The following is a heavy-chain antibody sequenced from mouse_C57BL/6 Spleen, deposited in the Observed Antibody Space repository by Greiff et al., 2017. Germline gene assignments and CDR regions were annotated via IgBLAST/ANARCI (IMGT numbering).Heavy chain of an antibody. D-gene: IGHD1-1*01. CDR3: ARLREYFDV. V-gene: IGHV5-17*01. CDR2: ISSGSSTI. Sequence: EVQLVESGGGLVKPGGSLKFSCAASGFTFSDYGMHWVRQAPEKGLEWVAYISSGSSTIYYADTVKGRFTISRDKAKNTLFLQMTSLRSEDTAMYYCARLREYFDVWGTGTTVTVSS. CDR1: GFTFSDYG. J-gene: IGHJ1*03.